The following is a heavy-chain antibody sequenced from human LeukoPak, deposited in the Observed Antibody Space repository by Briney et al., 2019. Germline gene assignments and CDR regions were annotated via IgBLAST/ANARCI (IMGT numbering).Heavy chain of an antibody. CDR1: GFTFSSYS. D-gene: IGHD3-10*01. J-gene: IGHJ6*02. CDR2: ISSSSSYI. Sequence: GGSPRLSCAASGFTFSSYSMNWVRQAPGKGLEWVSSISSSSSYIYYADSVKGRFTISRDNAKNSLYLQMNSLRAEDTAVYYCARDTQLWFGELSVGYYYGMDVWGQGTTVTVSS. V-gene: IGHV3-21*01. CDR3: ARDTQLWFGELSVGYYYGMDV.